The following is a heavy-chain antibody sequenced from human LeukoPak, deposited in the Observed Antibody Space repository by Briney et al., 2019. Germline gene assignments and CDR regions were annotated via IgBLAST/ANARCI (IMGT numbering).Heavy chain of an antibody. CDR2: INGDGNSI. CDR1: GFTFSSYW. J-gene: IGHJ4*01. V-gene: IGHV3-74*01. D-gene: IGHD1-26*01. Sequence: GGCLRLSCAASGFTFSSYWMHWVRQAPGKGLVWVSRINGDGNSINYADSVRGRFTISRDNAKNTLYLQMNSLRAEDTAVYYCAKGKSGSYGLEDYLGHGTLVTVSS. CDR3: AKGKSGSYGLEDY.